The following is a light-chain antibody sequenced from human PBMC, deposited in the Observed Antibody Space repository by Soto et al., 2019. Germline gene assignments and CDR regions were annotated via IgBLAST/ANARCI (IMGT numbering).Light chain of an antibody. J-gene: IGLJ3*02. Sequence: QSVLTQPASVSGSPGQSITISCSGTSSDVGSYDHVAWYQQFPGKTPKLTIYEVSNRPSGVSSRFSGSKSGNTASLTISGLQAEDEADYYCSSFTSSSTQVLGGGTKLTVL. CDR2: EVS. CDR3: SSFTSSSTQV. V-gene: IGLV2-14*01. CDR1: SSDVGSYDH.